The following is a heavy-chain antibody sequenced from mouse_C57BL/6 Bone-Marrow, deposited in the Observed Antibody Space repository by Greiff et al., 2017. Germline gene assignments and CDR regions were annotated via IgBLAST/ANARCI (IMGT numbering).Heavy chain of an antibody. V-gene: IGHV1-69*01. CDR1: GYTFTSYW. D-gene: IGHD2-3*01. CDR2: IDPSASYT. Sequence: QVILQQPGAELVMPGASVKLSCKASGYTFTSYWMHWVKQRPGQGLEWIGEIDPSASYTNYNQKLKGKSTLTVDKSSSTAYRQVSSLTSEDSAVYYCARDVGYYVWFAYWGQGTLVTGSA. CDR3: ARDVGYYVWFAY. J-gene: IGHJ3*01.